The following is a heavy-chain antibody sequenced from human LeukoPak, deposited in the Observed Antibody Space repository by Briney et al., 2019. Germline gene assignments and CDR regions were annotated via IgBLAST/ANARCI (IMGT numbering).Heavy chain of an antibody. CDR1: GGSLSSSSYY. Sequence: SETLSLTCTVSGGSLSSSSYYWGWIRQPPGKGLEWIGSIYYSGSTYYNSSLKSRVTISVDTSKNQFSLKLSSVTAADTAVYYCARPPCSGYSCYGYWGQGTLVTVSS. D-gene: IGHD2-15*01. J-gene: IGHJ4*02. CDR2: IYYSGST. V-gene: IGHV4-39*01. CDR3: ARPPCSGYSCYGY.